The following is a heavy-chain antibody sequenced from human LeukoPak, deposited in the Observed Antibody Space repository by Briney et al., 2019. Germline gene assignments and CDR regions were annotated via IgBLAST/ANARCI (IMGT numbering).Heavy chain of an antibody. J-gene: IGHJ3*02. D-gene: IGHD1-26*01. Sequence: GGSLRLSCAASEFTFNNYGMSWVRQAPGKGLEWVSSISSSSTYIFYADSVKGRFTISRDDAKNSLYLQMNSLRAEDTAVYSCARVRVGATYGGAFDIWGQGTVVTVSS. CDR2: ISSSSTYI. CDR3: ARVRVGATYGGAFDI. CDR1: EFTFNNYG. V-gene: IGHV3-21*01.